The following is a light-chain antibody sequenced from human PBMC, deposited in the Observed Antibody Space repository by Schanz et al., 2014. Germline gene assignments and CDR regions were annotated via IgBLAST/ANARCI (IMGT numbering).Light chain of an antibody. CDR1: SSDVGNYNY. J-gene: IGLJ3*02. Sequence: QSALTQPRSVSGSPGQSVTISCTGTSSDVGNYNYVSWYQHHPGKAPKFMIYDVNKRPSGVPDRFSGSKSGNTASLTISGLQAEDEADYYCCSYGGSYPSWVFGGGTKLTVL. CDR3: CSYGGSYPSWV. V-gene: IGLV2-11*01. CDR2: DVN.